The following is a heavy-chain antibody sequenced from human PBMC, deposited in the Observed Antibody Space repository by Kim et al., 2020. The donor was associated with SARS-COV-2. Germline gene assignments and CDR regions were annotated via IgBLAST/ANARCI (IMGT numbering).Heavy chain of an antibody. CDR3: ARGQGSYHY. Sequence: SETLSLTCAVYGGSFSGYYWSWIRQPPGKGLEWIGEINHSGSTNYNPSLKSRVTISVDTSKNQFSLKLSSVTAADTAVYYCARGQGSYHYWGQGTLVTVSS. CDR2: INHSGST. V-gene: IGHV4-34*01. J-gene: IGHJ4*02. D-gene: IGHD3-16*02. CDR1: GGSFSGYY.